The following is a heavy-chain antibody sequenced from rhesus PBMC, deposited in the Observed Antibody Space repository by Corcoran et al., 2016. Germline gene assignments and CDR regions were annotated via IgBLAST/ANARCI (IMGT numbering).Heavy chain of an antibody. J-gene: IGHJ4*01. V-gene: IGHV4S14*01. CDR3: ASVPDSGSYYYFDY. CDR1: GGSISGYYY. CDR2: IYGSGGSN. Sequence: QVQLQESGPGLVKPSETLSLTCAVSGGSISGYYYWSWLRQPPGKGLEWIGSIYGSGGSNYLNPSLKSRVTLSVDTSKNQFSLKLSSVTAADTAVYYCASVPDSGSYYYFDYWGQGVLVTVSS. D-gene: IGHD3-16*01.